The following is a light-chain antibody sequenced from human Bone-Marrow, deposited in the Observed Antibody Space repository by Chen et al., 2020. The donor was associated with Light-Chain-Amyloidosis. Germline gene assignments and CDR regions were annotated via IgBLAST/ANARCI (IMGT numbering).Light chain of an antibody. V-gene: IGLV8-61*01. CDR2: RTN. CDR3: VLYMGNYIL. J-gene: IGLJ3*02. CDR1: SGSVSTNYY. Sequence: QTVVTQEPSFSVSPGGTVTLTCGLSSGSVSTNYYPGWYQQTPGQAPRTLIYRTNTRSSGVPDRFSGSILGNKAALTITGAQADDESDYYCVLYMGNYILFGGGTRLTVV.